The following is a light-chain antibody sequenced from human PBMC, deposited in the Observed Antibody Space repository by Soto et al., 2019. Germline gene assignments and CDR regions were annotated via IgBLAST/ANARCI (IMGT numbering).Light chain of an antibody. CDR2: GAS. CDR1: QSISSSY. Sequence: EIVLTQSSGTLSLSPGERATLSCRASQSISSSYLAWYQQKPGQAPRPLIYGASSRATGIPDRFSGSGSGTDFTLTISRLEPEDFAVYYCQHYGSSPYTFGQGTKLEIK. CDR3: QHYGSSPYT. J-gene: IGKJ2*01. V-gene: IGKV3-20*01.